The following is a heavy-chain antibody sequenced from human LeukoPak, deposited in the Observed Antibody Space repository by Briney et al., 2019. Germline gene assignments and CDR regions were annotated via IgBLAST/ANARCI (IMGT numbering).Heavy chain of an antibody. CDR2: IYYSGST. V-gene: IGHV4-59*01. D-gene: IGHD4-11*01. Sequence: SETLSLTCTVSGGSISSYYWSWIRQPPGKGLEWIGYIYYSGSTNYNPSLKSRVTISVDTSKNQFSLKLSSVTAADTAVYYCARGGYYSDYVFDYWGQGTLVTVSS. CDR1: GGSISSYY. CDR3: ARGGYYSDYVFDY. J-gene: IGHJ4*02.